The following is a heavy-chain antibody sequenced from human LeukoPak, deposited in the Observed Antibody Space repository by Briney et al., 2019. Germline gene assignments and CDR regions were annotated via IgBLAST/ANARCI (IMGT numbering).Heavy chain of an antibody. CDR3: VKTDYSTGPYDF. CDR2: IGGSGSTI. V-gene: IGHV3-23*01. CDR1: GFTFRSFA. D-gene: IGHD4-4*01. Sequence: GGSLRLSCAASGFTFRSFAMNWVRQPPGKGLEWVSAIGGSGSTIFYADSVKGRFTISRDNSRSTLYLQMNSLRPEDTAVYYCVKTDYSTGPYDFWGQGVPVTVSS. J-gene: IGHJ4*02.